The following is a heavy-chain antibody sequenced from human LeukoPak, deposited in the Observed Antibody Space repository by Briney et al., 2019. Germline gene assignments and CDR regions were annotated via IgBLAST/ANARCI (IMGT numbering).Heavy chain of an antibody. J-gene: IGHJ4*02. V-gene: IGHV3-21*01. Sequence: GGSLRLSCAASGFTFSSYSMNWVRQAPGKGLEWVSSISSSSSYIYYADSVEGRFTISRDNAKNSLYLQMNSLRAEDTAVYYCASTPPKPSEPKSRDYWGQGTLVTVSS. CDR2: ISSSSSYI. D-gene: IGHD1-14*01. CDR1: GFTFSSYS. CDR3: ASTPPKPSEPKSRDY.